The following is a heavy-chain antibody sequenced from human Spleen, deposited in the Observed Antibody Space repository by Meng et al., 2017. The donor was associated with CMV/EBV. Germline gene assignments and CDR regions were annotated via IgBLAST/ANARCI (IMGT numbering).Heavy chain of an antibody. D-gene: IGHD6-13*01. J-gene: IGHJ4*02. CDR2: VIHVFGKG. V-gene: IGHV1-69*05. CDR1: GGTFSAYS. CDR3: AIAAAGLMYFDY. Sequence: SVKVSCKASGGTFSAYSTSWVRQAPGQGLEWMGGVIHVFGKGNSAQKFQGRVTITTDESTRTAYMELRSLRSEDTAVSYCAIAAAGLMYFDYWGQGTLVTVSS.